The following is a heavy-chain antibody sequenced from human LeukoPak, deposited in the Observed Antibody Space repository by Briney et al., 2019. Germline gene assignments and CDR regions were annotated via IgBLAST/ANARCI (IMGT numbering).Heavy chain of an antibody. CDR1: GFIFSSFG. CDR3: AKEGDTAMVDGGGY. D-gene: IGHD5-18*01. Sequence: GGSLRLSCAASGFIFSSFGTHWVRQSPGKGLEWVAFIRYDGGNKYYADSVKGRFTISRDNSKNTLYLQMNSLRAEDTAIYYCAKEGDTAMVDGGGYWGQGTLVTVSS. CDR2: IRYDGGNK. J-gene: IGHJ4*02. V-gene: IGHV3-30*02.